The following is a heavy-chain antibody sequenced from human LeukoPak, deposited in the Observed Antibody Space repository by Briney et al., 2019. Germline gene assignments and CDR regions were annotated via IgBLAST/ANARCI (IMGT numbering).Heavy chain of an antibody. J-gene: IGHJ6*03. CDR2: ISSSGSTI. CDR1: GFTFSSYE. V-gene: IGHV3-48*03. Sequence: GGPLRLSCAASGFTFSSYEMNWVRQAPGKGLEWVSYISSSGSTIYYADSVKGRFTISRDNAKNSLYLQMNSLRAEDTAVYYCARIFRANYYMDVWDKGTTVTVSS. CDR3: ARIFRANYYMDV. D-gene: IGHD3-3*01.